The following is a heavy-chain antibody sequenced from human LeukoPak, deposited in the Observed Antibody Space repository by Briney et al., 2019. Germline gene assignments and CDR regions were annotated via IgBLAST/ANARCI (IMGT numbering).Heavy chain of an antibody. CDR3: ARVMMGATVTTFHYYCMDV. V-gene: IGHV3-21*01. J-gene: IGHJ6*03. Sequence: PGGSLRLSCAASGFTFSHYSIDWVRQAPGKGLERVASITSSSSHIYYADSVKGRFTISRDNAKNSLYMQMNRLRAEDTAIYYCARVMMGATVTTFHYYCMDVWGVGTTVTVSS. CDR1: GFTFSHYS. CDR2: ITSSSSHI. D-gene: IGHD4-11*01.